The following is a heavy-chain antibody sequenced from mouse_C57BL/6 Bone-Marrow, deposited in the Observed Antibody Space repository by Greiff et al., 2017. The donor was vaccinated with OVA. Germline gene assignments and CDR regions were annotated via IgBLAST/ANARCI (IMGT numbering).Heavy chain of an antibody. D-gene: IGHD1-1*01. CDR1: GYTFTSYW. J-gene: IGHJ2*01. CDR2: IDPSDSYT. V-gene: IGHV1-69*01. Sequence: VQLQQPGAELVMPGASVKLSCKASGYTFTSYWMHWVKQRPRQGLEWIGEIDPSDSYTNYNQKFKGKSTLTVDKSSSTAYMQLSSLTSEDSAVYYCASDYGSPLDYWCQGTTLTVSS. CDR3: ASDYGSPLDY.